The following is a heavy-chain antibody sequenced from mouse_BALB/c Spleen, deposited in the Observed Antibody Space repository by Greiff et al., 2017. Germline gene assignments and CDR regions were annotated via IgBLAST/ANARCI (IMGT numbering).Heavy chain of an antibody. D-gene: IGHD1-1*01. Sequence: EVQLQQSVPELVKPGASVKISCKASGYSFTGYFMNWVKQSHGKSLEWIGRINPYNGDTFYNQKFKGKATLTVDKSSSTAHMELLSLTSEDSAVYYCGRGNYYGSSQPRYFDVWGAGTTVTVSS. J-gene: IGHJ1*01. CDR2: INPYNGDT. V-gene: IGHV1-37*01. CDR1: GYSFTGYF. CDR3: GRGNYYGSSQPRYFDV.